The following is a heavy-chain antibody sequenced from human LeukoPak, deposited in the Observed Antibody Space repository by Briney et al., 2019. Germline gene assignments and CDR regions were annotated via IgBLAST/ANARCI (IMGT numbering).Heavy chain of an antibody. CDR2: ISSSSSYI. D-gene: IGHD2-2*02. CDR1: GFAFSSYS. J-gene: IGHJ6*03. CDR3: AKRLGVVVPAAIRGRYYYYYMDV. Sequence: GGSLRLSCAASGFAFSSYSMKWVRQAPGKGLEWVSSISSSSSYIYYADSVKGRFTISRDNAKNSLYLQMNSLRAEDTAVYYCAKRLGVVVPAAIRGRYYYYYMDVWGKGTTVTVSS. V-gene: IGHV3-21*04.